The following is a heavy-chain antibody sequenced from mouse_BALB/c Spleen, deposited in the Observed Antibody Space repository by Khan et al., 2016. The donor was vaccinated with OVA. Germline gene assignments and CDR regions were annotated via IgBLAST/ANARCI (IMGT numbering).Heavy chain of an antibody. D-gene: IGHD1-1*01. J-gene: IGHJ2*01. CDR2: ITSGGSYT. V-gene: IGHV5-6-4*01. CDR1: GFAFSSYS. CDR3: TGERNYYGSSFYFDY. Sequence: EVELVESGGGLVKPGGSLKLSCAASGFAFSSYSMSWVRQTPEKRLEWVATITSGGSYTYYPDSVKGRFPISRDNAKNTLSLQMRSLKSEDTGMYYCTGERNYYGSSFYFDYWGQGTTLTVSS.